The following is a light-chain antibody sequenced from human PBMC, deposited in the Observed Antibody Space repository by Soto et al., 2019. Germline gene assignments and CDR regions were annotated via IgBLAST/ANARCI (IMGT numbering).Light chain of an antibody. J-gene: IGKJ2*02. Sequence: IQMTQSPSSLSASVGDRVTITCRASQGITNDLGWYQQKPVKAPKRLLYAASRLQSGVPSRFSGSGSGTEFTLTNSRLQPEYFATYYCLQHNSYSCTVGQGTKLEIK. CDR1: QGITND. CDR2: AAS. V-gene: IGKV1-17*01. CDR3: LQHNSYSCT.